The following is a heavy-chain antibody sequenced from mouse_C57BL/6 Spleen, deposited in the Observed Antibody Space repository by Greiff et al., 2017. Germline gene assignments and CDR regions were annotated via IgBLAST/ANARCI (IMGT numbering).Heavy chain of an antibody. D-gene: IGHD2-3*01. J-gene: IGHJ2*01. V-gene: IGHV5-9*01. CDR3: ASTGIYDGYYDFDY. Sequence: EVMLVEPAGGLLKPGGSLKLSCAASGFTFSSSTLSWVRQTPVQRLEWVATLSGGGGNTYYPDSVKGRFTISRDNAKNTLYLQMSSLRSEDTALYYCASTGIYDGYYDFDYWGQGTTLTVSS. CDR2: LSGGGGNT. CDR1: GFTFSSST.